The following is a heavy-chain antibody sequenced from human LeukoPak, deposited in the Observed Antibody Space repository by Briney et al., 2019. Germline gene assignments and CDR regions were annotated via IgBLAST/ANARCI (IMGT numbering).Heavy chain of an antibody. J-gene: IGHJ4*02. CDR2: SYHSGST. D-gene: IGHD3-9*01. Sequence: SETLSLTCTVSGYSISSGYYWGWIRQPPGQGLERIGNSYHSGSTYYNPSLKSRVTISVDKSKNKFSLKLSSVTAADTAVYYSARRTTYFGWIPSESLSCFDYWGQGILVTVSS. CDR3: ARRTTYFGWIPSESLSCFDY. V-gene: IGHV4-38-2*02. CDR1: GYSISSGYY.